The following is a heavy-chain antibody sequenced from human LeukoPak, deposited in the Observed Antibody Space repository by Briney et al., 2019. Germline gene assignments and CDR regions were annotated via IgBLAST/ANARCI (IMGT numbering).Heavy chain of an antibody. V-gene: IGHV4-59*08. CDR2: IYYTGST. CDR1: GGSISGYY. D-gene: IGHD3-22*01. CDR3: ARHKWDSSLDY. Sequence: SETLSLTCTVSGGSISGYYWSWIRQPPGKGLEWIGYIYYTGSTNYNPSLKSRVTISVDTSKNQFSLRLSSVTAADTAVYYCARHKWDSSLDYWGQGALVTVSS. J-gene: IGHJ4*02.